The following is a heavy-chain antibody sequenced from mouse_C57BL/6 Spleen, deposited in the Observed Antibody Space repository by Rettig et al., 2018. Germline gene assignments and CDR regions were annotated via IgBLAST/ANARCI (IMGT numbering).Heavy chain of an antibody. Sequence: VRQPPGKGLEWLGVIWGGGSTNYNSALMSRLSISKDNSKSQVFLKMSSLQTDDTAMYYCASRGVDSSVPYAMDYWGQGTSVTVSS. V-gene: IGHV2-9*01. CDR3: ASRGVDSSVPYAMDY. CDR2: IWGGGST. J-gene: IGHJ4*01. D-gene: IGHD3-2*02.